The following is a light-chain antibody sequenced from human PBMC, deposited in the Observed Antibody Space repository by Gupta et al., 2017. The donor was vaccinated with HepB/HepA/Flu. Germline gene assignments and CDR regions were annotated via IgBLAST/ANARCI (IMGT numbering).Light chain of an antibody. CDR2: GAS. V-gene: IGKV3-15*01. CDR1: QSVSSN. CDR3: QQYNNSAPLT. Sequence: VMTQSPATLSVSPGERTTHSGRSSQSVSSNLAWYQQKPGQAPRLLIYGASTRATGIPARFSGSGSGTEFTLTISSMQSEDFAVYYCQQYNNSAPLTFGGGTKVEIK. J-gene: IGKJ4*01.